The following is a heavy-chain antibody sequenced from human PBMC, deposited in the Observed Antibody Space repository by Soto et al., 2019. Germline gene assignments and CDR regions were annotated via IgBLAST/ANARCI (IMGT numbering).Heavy chain of an antibody. Sequence: QVQLVESGGGVVQPGRSLRLSCAASGFTFSSYGMHWVRQAPGKGLEWVAVIWSDGSTKYYADSVKGRFTISRDISNPLYLQMNNLRTEDTALYYCARDLRRGYGMDVWGQRTTVTVSS. CDR2: IWSDGSTK. V-gene: IGHV3-33*01. J-gene: IGHJ6*02. CDR1: GFTFSSYG. CDR3: ARDLRRGYGMDV.